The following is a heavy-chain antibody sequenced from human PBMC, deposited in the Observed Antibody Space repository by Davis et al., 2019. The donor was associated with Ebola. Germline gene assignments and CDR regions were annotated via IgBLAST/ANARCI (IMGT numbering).Heavy chain of an antibody. V-gene: IGHV3-30*18. D-gene: IGHD3-3*01. J-gene: IGHJ6*03. CDR1: GFTFSDYG. CDR3: AKDERFLENFLPYYMDI. CDR2: ISFDGTIT. Sequence: GESLKISCAAAGFTFSDYGMHWVRQAPGKVLEWLAVISFDGTITNYADSVKGRLTISRDNSNNTLFLHMSRLRAEDTAMYYCAKDERFLENFLPYYMDIWGEGTTVTVFS.